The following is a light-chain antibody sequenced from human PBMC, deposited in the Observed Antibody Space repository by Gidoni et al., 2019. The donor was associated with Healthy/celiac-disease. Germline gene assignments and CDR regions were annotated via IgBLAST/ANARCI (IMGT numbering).Light chain of an antibody. CDR3: QQSYSTPPYT. Sequence: DIQMTQSPSSLSASVGDRVTITFRASQSISSYLNWYQQKPGKAPKLLIYAASSLQSGVQSRFSGSGSGTDFTLTISSLQPEDFATYYCQQSYSTPPYTFXQXTKLEIK. CDR1: QSISSY. V-gene: IGKV1-39*01. J-gene: IGKJ2*01. CDR2: AAS.